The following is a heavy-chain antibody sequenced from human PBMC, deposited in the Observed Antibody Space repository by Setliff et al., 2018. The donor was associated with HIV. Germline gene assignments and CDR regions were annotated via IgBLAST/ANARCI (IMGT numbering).Heavy chain of an antibody. J-gene: IGHJ4*02. D-gene: IGHD5-18*01. CDR2: ISGSGDTT. CDR3: SKVSSYDYSKYFDY. Sequence: PGGSLRLSCAASGFTFSTYAMTWVRQAPGRGLEWVSVISGSGDTTSYSYSMKGRFTISRDNSKNTMYLQMSSLRADDAAVYSGSKVSSYDYSKYFDYWGQGTQVTVSS. V-gene: IGHV3-23*01. CDR1: GFTFSTYA.